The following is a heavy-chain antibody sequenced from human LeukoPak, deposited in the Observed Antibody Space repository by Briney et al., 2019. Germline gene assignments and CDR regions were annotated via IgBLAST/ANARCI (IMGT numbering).Heavy chain of an antibody. D-gene: IGHD5-18*01. CDR1: GGSISSYY. Sequence: SETLSLTCTVSGGSISSYYWSWIRQPPGKGLEWIGYIYYSGSTNYNPSLKSRVTISVDTSKNQFSLKLGSVTAADTAVYYCASLSFSGYSYDHYWYFDLWGRGTLVTVSS. CDR2: IYYSGST. V-gene: IGHV4-59*08. J-gene: IGHJ2*01. CDR3: ASLSFSGYSYDHYWYFDL.